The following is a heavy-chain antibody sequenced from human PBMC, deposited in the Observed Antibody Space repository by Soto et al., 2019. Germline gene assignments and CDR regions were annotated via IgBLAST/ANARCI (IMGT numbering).Heavy chain of an antibody. CDR1: GGSSSSYY. CDR3: ARVRY. Sequence: SETLSLTCTVSGGSSSSYYWSWIRQPPGKGLEWIGYIYYSGSTNYNPSLKSRVTISVDTSKNQFSLKLSSVTAADTAVYYCARVRYWGQGTLVTVSS. CDR2: IYYSGST. V-gene: IGHV4-59*12. J-gene: IGHJ4*02.